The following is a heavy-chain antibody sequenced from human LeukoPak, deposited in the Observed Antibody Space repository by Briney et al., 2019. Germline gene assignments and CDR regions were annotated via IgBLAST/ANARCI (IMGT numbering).Heavy chain of an antibody. D-gene: IGHD5-24*01. V-gene: IGHV4-34*01. CDR3: ARLEMGGFDY. CDR1: GGSFSGYY. Sequence: SETLSLTCAVYGGSFSGYYWSWIRQPPGKGLEWIGEINHSGSTNYNPSLKSRVTISVDTSKNQFSLKLSSVTAADTAVYYCARLEMGGFDYWGQGTLVTVSS. J-gene: IGHJ4*02. CDR2: INHSGST.